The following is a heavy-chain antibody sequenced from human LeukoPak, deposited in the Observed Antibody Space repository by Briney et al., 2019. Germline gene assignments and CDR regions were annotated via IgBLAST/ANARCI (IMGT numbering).Heavy chain of an antibody. V-gene: IGHV1-8*01. CDR3: AGAHRPWLRSRKSPYDFDY. D-gene: IGHD5-12*01. Sequence: ASVKVSCKASGYTFSSYDINWVRQATGQGLEWMGWMNPNSGNTGYAQKFQGRVTTTRNTSISTAYMELSSLRSEDTAVYYCAGAHRPWLRSRKSPYDFDYWGQGTLVTVSS. CDR2: MNPNSGNT. CDR1: GYTFSSYD. J-gene: IGHJ4*02.